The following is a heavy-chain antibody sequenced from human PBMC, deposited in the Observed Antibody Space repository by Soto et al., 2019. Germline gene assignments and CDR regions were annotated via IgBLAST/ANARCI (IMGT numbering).Heavy chain of an antibody. CDR1: GGTFSSYT. J-gene: IGHJ3*02. V-gene: IGHV1-69*02. CDR2: IIPILGIA. CDR3: ARVFDSSGYYGGGDAFDI. D-gene: IGHD3-22*01. Sequence: GASVKVSCKASGGTFSSYTISWVRQAPEQGLEWMGRIIPILGIANYAQKFQGRVTITADKSTSTAYMELSSLRSEDTAVYYCARVFDSSGYYGGGDAFDIWGQGTMVTVSS.